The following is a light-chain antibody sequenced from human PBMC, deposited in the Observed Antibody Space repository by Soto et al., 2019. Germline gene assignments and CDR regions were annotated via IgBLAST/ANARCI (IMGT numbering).Light chain of an antibody. CDR2: EAS. CDR3: QQRSNWPLT. J-gene: IGKJ4*01. CDR1: QSVSSY. Sequence: EIVLTQSPATLSLSPGERATLSCRANQSVSSYLAWYQQKPGQAPRLLIYEASNRATGIPARFSGSGSGTDFTLTISSLEPEDFAVYYCQQRSNWPLTFGGGTKVEIK. V-gene: IGKV3-11*01.